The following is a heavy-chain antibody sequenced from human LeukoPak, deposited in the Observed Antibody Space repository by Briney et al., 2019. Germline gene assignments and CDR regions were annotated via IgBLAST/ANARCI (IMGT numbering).Heavy chain of an antibody. V-gene: IGHV4-4*07. Sequence: PSETLSLTCTVSGGSIGPYFWSRIRQPAGKGLEWIGRITSAGDTVYNPSLRGRVTMSLDTSKNQFSLILNSVTASDTALYYCAREDLKLPHNWFDPWGQGTLVTVSS. CDR3: AREDLKLPHNWFDP. CDR1: GGSIGPYF. J-gene: IGHJ5*02. CDR2: ITSAGDT.